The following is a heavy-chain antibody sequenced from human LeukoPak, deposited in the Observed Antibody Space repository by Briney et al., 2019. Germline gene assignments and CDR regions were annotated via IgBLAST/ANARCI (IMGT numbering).Heavy chain of an antibody. CDR1: GFTFSSYA. J-gene: IGHJ4*02. D-gene: IGHD5-18*01. CDR2: ISYDGSNK. V-gene: IGHV3-30-3*01. Sequence: GRSLRLSCAASGFTFSSYAMHWVRQAPGKGLEWVAVISYDGSNKYYADSVKGRFTISRDNSKNTLYLQMNSLRAEDTAVYYCARAVFGGYSYGYGDYWGQGTLVTVSS. CDR3: ARAVFGGYSYGYGDY.